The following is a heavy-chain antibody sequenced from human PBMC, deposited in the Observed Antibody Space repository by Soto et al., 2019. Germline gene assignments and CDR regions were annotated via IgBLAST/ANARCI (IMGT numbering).Heavy chain of an antibody. V-gene: IGHV1-18*01. CDR3: AREGPAPYYYYGMDV. CDR2: ISGYNGNT. Sequence: QVQLVQSGGEVKKPGASVKVSCKTSGYSFTTYGISWVRQAPGHGLEWMGWISGYNGNTNYAQKFQGRVTMTTDTSTSTAYMELRSLRSDDTAVYYCAREGPAPYYYYGMDVWGQGSTVAVSS. J-gene: IGHJ6*02. CDR1: GYSFTTYG.